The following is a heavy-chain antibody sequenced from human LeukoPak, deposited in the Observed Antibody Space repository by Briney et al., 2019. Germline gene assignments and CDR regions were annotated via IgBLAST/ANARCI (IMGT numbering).Heavy chain of an antibody. CDR1: GYTFTSYG. D-gene: IGHD3-22*01. CDR3: ARDIPHPYDSSGYLRRYYFDY. V-gene: IGHV1-18*01. J-gene: IGHJ4*02. CDR2: ISAYNGNT. Sequence: ASVKVSCKASGYTFTSYGISWVRQAPGQGLEWMGWISAYNGNTNYAQKLQGRVTMTTDTSTGTAYMELRSLRSDDTAVYYCARDIPHPYDSSGYLRRYYFDYRGQGTLVTVSS.